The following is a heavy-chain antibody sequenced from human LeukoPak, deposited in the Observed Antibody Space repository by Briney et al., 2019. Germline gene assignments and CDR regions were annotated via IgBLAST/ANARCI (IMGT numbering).Heavy chain of an antibody. V-gene: IGHV4-59*01. CDR1: GGSISSYY. Sequence: SETLSLTCTVSGGSISSYYWSWIRQPPGKGLEWIGYIYYSGSTNYNPSLKSRVTISVDTSKNQFSLKLSSVAAADTAVYYCARFPTNDYGDYYFDYWGQGTLVTVSS. D-gene: IGHD4-17*01. CDR2: IYYSGST. J-gene: IGHJ4*02. CDR3: ARFPTNDYGDYYFDY.